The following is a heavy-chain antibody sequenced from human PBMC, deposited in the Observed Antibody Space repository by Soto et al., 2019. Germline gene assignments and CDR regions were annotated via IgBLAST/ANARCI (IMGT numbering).Heavy chain of an antibody. D-gene: IGHD4-4*01. CDR3: AKTILQMTQYYGMDV. V-gene: IGHV3-30*18. CDR1: RFIFSNYG. Sequence: QLLLAESGGGVVQPGTSLRLSCAALRFIFSNYGMHWVRQAPGKGLEWVAFISHHGSNEYYADSVKGRFTISRDNSKNTLYLQMNSLRTEDTGVYYCAKTILQMTQYYGMDVWGQGTTVTVSS. J-gene: IGHJ6*01. CDR2: ISHHGSNE.